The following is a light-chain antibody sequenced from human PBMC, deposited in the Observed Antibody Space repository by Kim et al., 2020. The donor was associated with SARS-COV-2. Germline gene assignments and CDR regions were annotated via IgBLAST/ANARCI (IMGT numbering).Light chain of an antibody. CDR3: GTWDSSLSAGGYV. CDR2: DNN. V-gene: IGLV1-51*01. Sequence: KVANSCSGSSSNIGNNYVSWYQQLPGTAPKLLIYDNNKRPSGIPDRFSGSKSGTSATLGITGLQTGDEADYYCGTWDSSLSAGGYVFGTGTKVTVL. J-gene: IGLJ1*01. CDR1: SSNIGNNY.